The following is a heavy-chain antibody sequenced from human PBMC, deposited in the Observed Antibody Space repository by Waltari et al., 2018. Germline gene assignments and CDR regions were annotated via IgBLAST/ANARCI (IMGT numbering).Heavy chain of an antibody. CDR2: IYYSGIT. V-gene: IGHV4-31*03. Sequence: QVQLQESGPGLVKPSQTLSLTCTVSGGSISSGGYYWSWIRQHPGKGLAWIGYIYYSGITYYNPSLRSRVTVSVDTSKNQFSLKLSSVTAADTAVYYCARFRRFGESRFDWFDPWGQGTLVTVSS. CDR1: GGSISSGGYY. J-gene: IGHJ5*02. CDR3: ARFRRFGESRFDWFDP. D-gene: IGHD3-10*01.